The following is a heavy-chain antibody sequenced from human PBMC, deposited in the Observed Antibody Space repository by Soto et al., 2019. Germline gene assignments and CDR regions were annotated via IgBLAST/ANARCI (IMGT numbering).Heavy chain of an antibody. CDR2: VYPRDSDT. CDR1: GYIFIDYW. D-gene: IGHD4-17*01. CDR3: ARHPTVDSIDY. J-gene: IGHJ4*02. V-gene: IGHV5-51*01. Sequence: GESLKISCKASGYIFIDYWIGWVRQMPGKGLEWMGIVYPRDSDTRYSPSFQGQVTISADKSISTAYLQWSSLKASDTAMYYCARHPTVDSIDYWGQGTLVTVSS.